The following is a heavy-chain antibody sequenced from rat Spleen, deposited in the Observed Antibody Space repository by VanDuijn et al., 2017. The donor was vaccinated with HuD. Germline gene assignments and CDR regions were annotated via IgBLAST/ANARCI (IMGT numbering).Heavy chain of an antibody. Sequence: EVQLVESGGGLVQPGWSLKLSCAASGFTFSNYYMAWVRQAPTKGLEWVAYISTGGTNTYFRDSVKGRFTISRDNAKSTLYLQMDSLRSEDTATYYCTKRGWYYFDYWGQGVMVTVSS. J-gene: IGHJ2*01. CDR1: GFTFSNYY. V-gene: IGHV5-27*01. CDR3: TKRGWYYFDY. CDR2: ISTGGTNT.